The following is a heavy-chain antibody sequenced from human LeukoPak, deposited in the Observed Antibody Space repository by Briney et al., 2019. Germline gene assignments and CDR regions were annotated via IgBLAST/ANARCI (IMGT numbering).Heavy chain of an antibody. J-gene: IGHJ4*02. CDR1: GYTFTDSY. D-gene: IGHD2-15*01. Sequence: ASVKVSCKTSGYTFTDSYMHWVRQARGQGLEWIGWINPNAGDTTYAQGFHGRVTMTRDTSISTVYMELNSLKLDDTAVYYCTREGRVGVPFDYWGQGTLVTVSS. CDR2: INPNAGDT. CDR3: TREGRVGVPFDY. V-gene: IGHV1-2*02.